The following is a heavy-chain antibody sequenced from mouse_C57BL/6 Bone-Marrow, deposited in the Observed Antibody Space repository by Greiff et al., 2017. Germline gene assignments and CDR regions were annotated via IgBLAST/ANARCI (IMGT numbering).Heavy chain of an antibody. J-gene: IGHJ4*01. CDR1: GFTFSSYT. Sequence: VQVVESGGGLVKPGGSLKLSCAASGFTFSSYTMSWVRQTPEKRLEWVATISGGGGNTYYPDSVKGRFTISRDNAKNTLYLQMSSLRSEDTALYYCARRLLAMDYWGQGTSVTVSS. V-gene: IGHV5-9*01. CDR3: ARRLLAMDY. CDR2: ISGGGGNT.